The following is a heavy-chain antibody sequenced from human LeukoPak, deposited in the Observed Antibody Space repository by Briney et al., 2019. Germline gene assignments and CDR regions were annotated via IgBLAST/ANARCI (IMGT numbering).Heavy chain of an antibody. CDR1: GYTFTSYD. CDR2: MNPNSGNT. CDR3: ARGYGSSSDYYMDV. V-gene: IGHV1-8*01. D-gene: IGHD6-13*01. J-gene: IGHJ6*03. Sequence: ASVKVSCKASGYTFTSYDINWVRQASGQGLEWMGWMNPNSGNTGYAQKFQGRVTMTGNTSISTAYMELSSLRSEDTAVYYCARGYGSSSDYYMDVWGKGTTVTVSS.